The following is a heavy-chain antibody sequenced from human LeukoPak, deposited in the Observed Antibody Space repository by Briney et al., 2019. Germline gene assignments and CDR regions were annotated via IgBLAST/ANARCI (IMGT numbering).Heavy chain of an antibody. D-gene: IGHD6-13*01. Sequence: PGGSLRLSCSASGFTFSSYAMHWVRQAPGKGLEYVSAISSNGGSTYYADSVKGRSTISRDNSKNTLYLQMSSLRAEDTAVYYCVKCSSSSWYYFDYWGQGTLVTVSS. J-gene: IGHJ4*02. CDR1: GFTFSSYA. CDR3: VKCSSSSWYYFDY. V-gene: IGHV3-64D*09. CDR2: ISSNGGST.